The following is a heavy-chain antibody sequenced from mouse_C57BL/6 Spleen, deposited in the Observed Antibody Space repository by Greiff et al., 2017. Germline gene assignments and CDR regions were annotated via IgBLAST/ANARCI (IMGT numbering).Heavy chain of an antibody. D-gene: IGHD2-5*01. CDR3: ARPPYSNYVGAMDY. CDR2: ISSGSSTI. J-gene: IGHJ4*01. CDR1: GFTFSDYG. Sequence: EVQVVESGGGLVKPGGSLKLSCAASGFTFSDYGMHWVRQAPEKGLEWVAYISSGSSTIYYADTVKGRFTISRDNAKNTLFLQMTSLRSEDTAMYYCARPPYSNYVGAMDYWGQGTSVTVSS. V-gene: IGHV5-17*01.